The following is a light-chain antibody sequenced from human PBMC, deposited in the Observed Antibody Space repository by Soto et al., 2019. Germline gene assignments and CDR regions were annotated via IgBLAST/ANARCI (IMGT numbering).Light chain of an antibody. CDR2: KAS. V-gene: IGKV1-5*03. CDR1: QTISSW. J-gene: IGKJ1*01. Sequence: DIQMAQSPSTLSGSVGDRVTITCRASQTISSWLAWYQQKPGKAPKLLIYKASTLKSGVPSRFSGSGSGTEFSLTNSSMQPDDFATYYCQQFNSYSEAFCQGTKVELK. CDR3: QQFNSYSEA.